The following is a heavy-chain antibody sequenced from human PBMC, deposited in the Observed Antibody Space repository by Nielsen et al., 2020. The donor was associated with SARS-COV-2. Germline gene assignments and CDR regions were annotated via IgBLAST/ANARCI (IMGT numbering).Heavy chain of an antibody. CDR1: DGSISSSTYY. Sequence: SETLSLTCIVSDGSISSSTYYWGWIRQPPGKGLEWIGSFFYSGSTYYNPSLRSRVTISVDTSKNQFSLKLSSVTAADTAVYYCARGRFHYGSGSYYNARGAPRFDYWGQGTLVTVSS. CDR2: FFYSGST. V-gene: IGHV4-39*07. CDR3: ARGRFHYGSGSYYNARGAPRFDY. J-gene: IGHJ4*02. D-gene: IGHD3-10*01.